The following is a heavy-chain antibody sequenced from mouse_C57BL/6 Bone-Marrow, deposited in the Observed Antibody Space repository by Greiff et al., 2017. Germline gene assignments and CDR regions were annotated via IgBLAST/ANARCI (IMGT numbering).Heavy chain of an antibody. D-gene: IGHD2-1*01. CDR2: IFPGSGST. Sequence: VQLQQSGPELVKPGASVTISCNASGYTFTDYYINWVRQRPGQGLEWIGWIFPGSGSTYYNEKFKGKATLTVDKSTSTAYMLLSSLTSEDSAVYFCARGGDLLWGMDYWGQGTSVTVSS. CDR1: GYTFTDYY. J-gene: IGHJ4*01. V-gene: IGHV1-75*01. CDR3: ARGGDLLWGMDY.